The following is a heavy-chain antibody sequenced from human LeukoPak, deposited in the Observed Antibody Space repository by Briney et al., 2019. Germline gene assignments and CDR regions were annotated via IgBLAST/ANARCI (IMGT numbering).Heavy chain of an antibody. D-gene: IGHD2-2*01. V-gene: IGHV4-39*01. CDR2: IYYSGST. Sequence: PSETLSLTCTVSGGSISSYYWGWIRQPPGKGLEWIGSIYYSGSTYYNPSLKSRVTISVDTSKNQFSLKLSSVTAADTAVYYCARQYQLLPYYYYYYYMDVWGKGTTVTVSS. J-gene: IGHJ6*03. CDR3: ARQYQLLPYYYYYYYMDV. CDR1: GGSISSYY.